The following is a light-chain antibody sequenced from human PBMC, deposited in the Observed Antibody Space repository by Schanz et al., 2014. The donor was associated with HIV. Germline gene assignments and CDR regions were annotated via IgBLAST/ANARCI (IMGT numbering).Light chain of an antibody. J-gene: IGKJ4*01. Sequence: IQMTQSPSSLSASVGDRVTVSCRTSQNIETYLNWYQQKPGKAPELLIYAASRLTSGVASRFSGSGDGTDFTLIISSLHPEDFATYYCQQSLSAPLTFGGGTKVEI. CDR2: AAS. CDR3: QQSLSAPLT. CDR1: QNIETY. V-gene: IGKV1-39*01.